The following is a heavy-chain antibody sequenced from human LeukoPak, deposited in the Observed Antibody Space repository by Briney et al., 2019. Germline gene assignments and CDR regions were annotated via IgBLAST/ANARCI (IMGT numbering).Heavy chain of an antibody. CDR3: ARWTTTYLDY. D-gene: IGHD4-11*01. Sequence: ASVTVSCKASGYTFTSYYIHWVRQAPGQGLEWMGIINPSGGSTNYAQRFQGRVTMTRDTSTSTVYTELSSLRSEDSAVYYCARWTTTYLDYWGQGTLVTVSS. CDR2: INPSGGST. CDR1: GYTFTSYY. V-gene: IGHV1-46*01. J-gene: IGHJ4*02.